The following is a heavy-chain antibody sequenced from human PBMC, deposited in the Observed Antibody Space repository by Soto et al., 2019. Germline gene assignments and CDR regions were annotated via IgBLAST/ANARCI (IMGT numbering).Heavy chain of an antibody. V-gene: IGHV4-61*01. D-gene: IGHD6-6*01. CDR3: ARALLAARDWFDP. CDR2: IYYSGGT. Sequence: QVQLQESGPGLVKPSETLSLTCTVSGGSVSSGSYYWSWIRQPPGKGLEWIGYIYYSGGTNYNPSLKSRVTISVDTSKNQFSLKLSSVTAADTAVYYCARALLAARDWFDPWGQGTLVTVSS. J-gene: IGHJ5*02. CDR1: GGSVSSGSYY.